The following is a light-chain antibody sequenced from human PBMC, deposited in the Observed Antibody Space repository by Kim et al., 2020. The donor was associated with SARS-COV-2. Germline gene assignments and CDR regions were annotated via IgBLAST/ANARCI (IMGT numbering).Light chain of an antibody. CDR3: QSYDSSLSGYV. CDR2: GNS. CDR1: SSNIGSGYD. Sequence: QRVTISCTGSSSNIGSGYDVHWYQQLPGTAPKLLIYGNSNRPSGVPDRFSGSKSGTSASLAITGLQAEDEADYYCQSYDSSLSGYVFGTGTKVTVL. J-gene: IGLJ1*01. V-gene: IGLV1-40*01.